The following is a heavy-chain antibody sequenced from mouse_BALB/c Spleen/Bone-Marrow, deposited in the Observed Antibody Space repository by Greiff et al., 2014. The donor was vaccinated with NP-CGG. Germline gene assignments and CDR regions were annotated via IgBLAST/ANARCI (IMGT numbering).Heavy chain of an antibody. CDR3: AREGTYYAYFDY. V-gene: IGHV1-4*02. J-gene: IGHJ2*01. D-gene: IGHD1-1*01. Sequence: VQLVESAAELARPGASVKLSCKASGYIFTSYTIQWIKQRPGQGLEWIGYINPSIGYTEYNQKFKDKTTLTADTSSSTTYMQLSSLTPGDSAVYYGAREGTYYAYFDYWGQGTTLTVSS. CDR1: GYIFTSYT. CDR2: INPSIGYT.